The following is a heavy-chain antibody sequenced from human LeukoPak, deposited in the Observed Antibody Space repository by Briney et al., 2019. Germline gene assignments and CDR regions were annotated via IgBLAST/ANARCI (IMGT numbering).Heavy chain of an antibody. CDR3: AKDILKWHHRGVNDY. CDR2: INPNSGGT. J-gene: IGHJ4*02. CDR1: GYTFTGYY. V-gene: IGHV1-2*04. Sequence: PRASVKVFCKASGYTFTGYYMHWVRQAPGQGLEWMGWINPNSGGTNYAQKFQGWVTMTRDTSISTAYMELSRLRSDDTAVYYCAKDILKWHHRGVNDYWGQGTLVTVSS. D-gene: IGHD3-3*02.